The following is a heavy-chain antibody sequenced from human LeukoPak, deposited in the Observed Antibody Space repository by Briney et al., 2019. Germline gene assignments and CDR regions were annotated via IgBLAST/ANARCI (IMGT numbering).Heavy chain of an antibody. CDR3: ARGPSSSREFDY. V-gene: IGHV1-2*02. Sequence: GASVKVSCKASGYTFTSYGISWVRQAPGQGLEWMGWINPNSGGTNYAQKFQGRVTMTRDTSISTAYMELSRLRSDDTAVYYCARGPSSSREFDYWGQGTLVTVSS. CDR1: GYTFTSYG. D-gene: IGHD6-13*01. CDR2: INPNSGGT. J-gene: IGHJ4*02.